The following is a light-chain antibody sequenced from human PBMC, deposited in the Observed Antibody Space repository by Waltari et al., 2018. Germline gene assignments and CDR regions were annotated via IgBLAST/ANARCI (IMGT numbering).Light chain of an antibody. CDR1: QSLFFGASGKNY. CDR2: WAS. V-gene: IGKV4-1*01. Sequence: DIVLTQSPDSLAVSLGERATIDCWSSQSLFFGASGKNYLAGYQQKPGQPPKVLIYWASAREAGVPERISGSGSGAHFTLTVDSLQAEDVAVYYCQQYSSSPITFGQGTRLEI. J-gene: IGKJ5*01. CDR3: QQYSSSPIT.